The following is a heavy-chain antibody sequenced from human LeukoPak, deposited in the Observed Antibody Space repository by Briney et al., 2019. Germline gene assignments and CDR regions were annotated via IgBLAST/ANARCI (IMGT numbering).Heavy chain of an antibody. Sequence: GASVKVSCKASGYTFTSYGISWVRQAPGQGLEWMGWISAYNGNTNYAQKLQGRVTMTTDTSTSTAYMELRSLRSDDTAVYYCARDWGAASPNYFDYWGQGTLVTVSS. CDR2: ISAYNGNT. V-gene: IGHV1-18*01. J-gene: IGHJ4*02. D-gene: IGHD6-6*01. CDR1: GYTFTSYG. CDR3: ARDWGAASPNYFDY.